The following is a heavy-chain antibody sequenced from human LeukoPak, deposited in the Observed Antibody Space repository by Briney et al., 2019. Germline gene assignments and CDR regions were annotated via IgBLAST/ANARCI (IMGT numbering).Heavy chain of an antibody. CDR3: ARGSYGSGSYYNVFDY. Sequence: RGSLRLSCAASGFTFSSYSMNWVRQAPGKGLEWVSYISSSGSTIYYADSVKGRFTISRDNAKNSLYLQMNSLRAEDTAVYYCARGSYGSGSYYNVFDYWGQGTLVTVSS. V-gene: IGHV3-48*04. J-gene: IGHJ4*02. CDR2: ISSSGSTI. D-gene: IGHD3-10*01. CDR1: GFTFSSYS.